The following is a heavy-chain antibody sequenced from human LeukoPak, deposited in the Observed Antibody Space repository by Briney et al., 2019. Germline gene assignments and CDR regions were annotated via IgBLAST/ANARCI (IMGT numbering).Heavy chain of an antibody. CDR3: ARDLYSSGWFGGGSWHYYYYYYGMDV. CDR1: GYTFTSYG. CDR2: ISAYDGNT. Sequence: ASVKVSCKASGYTFTSYGISWVQQAPGQGLEWMGWISAYDGNTNYAQKLQGRVTMTTDTSTSTAYMELRSLRSDDTAVYYCARDLYSSGWFGGGSWHYYYYYYGMDVWGQGTTVTVSS. J-gene: IGHJ6*02. V-gene: IGHV1-18*01. D-gene: IGHD6-19*01.